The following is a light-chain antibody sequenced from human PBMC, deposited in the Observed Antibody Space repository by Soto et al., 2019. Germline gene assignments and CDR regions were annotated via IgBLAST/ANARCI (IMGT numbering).Light chain of an antibody. CDR2: ATS. J-gene: IGKJ4*01. CDR1: QNVISSY. Sequence: ENVLTQSPGTLSLSPGERATLSCRASQNVISSYLAWYQQTPGQAPSLLVYATSSRAAGIPDRFSGSGSGTDFTLTISRLEPEDFAVYYCQQYDSSHLTFGGGTKVEIK. V-gene: IGKV3-20*01. CDR3: QQYDSSHLT.